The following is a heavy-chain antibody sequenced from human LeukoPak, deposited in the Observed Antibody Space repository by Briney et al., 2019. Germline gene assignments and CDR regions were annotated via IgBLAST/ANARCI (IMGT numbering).Heavy chain of an antibody. CDR1: GFTFSSYA. Sequence: GGSLRLSCAASGFTFSSYAMLWVRQAPGKGLEWVAVISYDGSNKYYADSVKGRFTISRDNSKNTLYLQMNSLRAEDTAVYYCARGTCSGGSCYNQRYNWFDPWGQGTLVTVSS. J-gene: IGHJ5*02. V-gene: IGHV3-30*01. D-gene: IGHD2-15*01. CDR2: ISYDGSNK. CDR3: ARGTCSGGSCYNQRYNWFDP.